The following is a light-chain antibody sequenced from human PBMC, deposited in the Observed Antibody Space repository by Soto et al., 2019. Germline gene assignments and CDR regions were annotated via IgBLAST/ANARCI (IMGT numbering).Light chain of an antibody. J-gene: IGLJ2*01. V-gene: IGLV2-8*01. CDR3: SSYAGSNNYVI. CDR1: SNDVGAYNY. CDR2: DVS. Sequence: QSVLTQPPSASGSPGQSVTISCTGTSNDVGAYNYVSWYQHHPGKAPKLMISDVSHRPSGVPDRFSGSKSGNTASLTVSGLQAEDEADYYCSSYAGSNNYVIFGGGTKLPS.